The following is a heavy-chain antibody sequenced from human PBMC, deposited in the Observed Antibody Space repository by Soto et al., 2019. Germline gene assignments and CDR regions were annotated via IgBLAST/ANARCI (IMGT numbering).Heavy chain of an antibody. CDR3: ARVYDSSGYYFDY. V-gene: IGHV4-31*03. CDR1: GGSISSADYY. J-gene: IGHJ4*02. Sequence: QVQLQESGPGLVKPSQTLSLTCIVSGGSISSADYYWSWIRQRPGKGLEWIGYIYYSGSTSYNPSLKSRVTISIDTSQSQFSLKLTSVTAADTAVYYCARVYDSSGYYFDYWGQGTLVTVSS. CDR2: IYYSGST. D-gene: IGHD3-22*01.